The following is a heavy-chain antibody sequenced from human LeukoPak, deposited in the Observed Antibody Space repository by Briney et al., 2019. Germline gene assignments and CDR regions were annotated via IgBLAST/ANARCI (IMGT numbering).Heavy chain of an antibody. CDR1: GGSVSGYY. Sequence: SETLSLTCVVSGGSVSGYYWGWIRQPPGRGLEWIGYVYYSGSTNYNPSFKSRITISVDTSRNQFSLQLSSMTAADTAVYYCARIHRYCSGGACYVLDNWGQGTLVAVSS. CDR2: VYYSGST. V-gene: IGHV4-59*02. J-gene: IGHJ4*02. CDR3: ARIHRYCSGGACYVLDN. D-gene: IGHD2-15*01.